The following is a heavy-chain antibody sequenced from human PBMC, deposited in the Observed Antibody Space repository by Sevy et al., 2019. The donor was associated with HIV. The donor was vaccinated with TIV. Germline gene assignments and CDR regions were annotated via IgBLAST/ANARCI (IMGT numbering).Heavy chain of an antibody. Sequence: GGSLRLSCAASGFTFSSYSMNWVRQAPGKGLEWVSSISSSSSYIYYADSVKGRFTISRDNAKNSLYLQMNSLRAEDTAVYYCARALVGATTSFDYWGQRTLVTVSS. CDR2: ISSSSSYI. CDR3: ARALVGATTSFDY. CDR1: GFTFSSYS. V-gene: IGHV3-21*01. J-gene: IGHJ4*02. D-gene: IGHD1-26*01.